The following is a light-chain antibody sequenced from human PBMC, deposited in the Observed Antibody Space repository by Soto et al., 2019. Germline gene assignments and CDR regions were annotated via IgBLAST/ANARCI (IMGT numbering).Light chain of an antibody. CDR3: QQYNTYSYT. J-gene: IGKJ2*01. Sequence: DIQMTQSPSTLSASVGDRVTITCRASQSISSWLAWFQQKPGTAPKLLIYDASSLQSGVPSRFSGSGSGTEFTLTISSLQTDDFATYYCQQYNTYSYTFGQGTKLEIK. V-gene: IGKV1-5*01. CDR2: DAS. CDR1: QSISSW.